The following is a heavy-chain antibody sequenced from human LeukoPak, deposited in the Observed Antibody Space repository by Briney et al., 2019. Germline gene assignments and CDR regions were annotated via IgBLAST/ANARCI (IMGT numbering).Heavy chain of an antibody. CDR2: VHYTGKT. D-gene: IGHD2-8*01. J-gene: IGHJ4*02. V-gene: IGHV4-59*01. CDR3: ARSMLGAI. Sequence: SETLSLICSVSGGSISGYYLSWVRQFPGKGLEWIGYVHYTGKTNYNPSLTGRVTISVDASNTQISLRLNSGTAADTAVYYCARSMLGAIWGQGALVTVSS. CDR1: GGSISGYY.